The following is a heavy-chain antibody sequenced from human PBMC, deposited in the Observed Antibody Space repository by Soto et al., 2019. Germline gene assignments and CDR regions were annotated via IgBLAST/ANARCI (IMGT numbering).Heavy chain of an antibody. D-gene: IGHD3-3*01. Sequence: GDSVKVSCKASGYTFTSYGISWVRQAPGQGLEWMGWISAYNGNTNYAQKLQGRVTMTTDTSTSTAYMELRSLRSDDTAVYYCATRWSERSLQFAAPSHYGMDGSGQGTTVTVPS. CDR2: ISAYNGNT. J-gene: IGHJ6*02. CDR1: GYTFTSYG. CDR3: ATRWSERSLQFAAPSHYGMDG. V-gene: IGHV1-18*04.